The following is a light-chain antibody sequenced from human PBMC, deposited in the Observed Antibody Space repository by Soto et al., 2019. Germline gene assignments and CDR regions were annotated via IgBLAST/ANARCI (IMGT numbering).Light chain of an antibody. V-gene: IGLV2-14*01. CDR3: SSYTSSSTVE. Sequence: QSALTQPASVSGSPGQSITISCTGTSSDVGYYDYVSWYQQHPGKAPKLMIYEVSNRPSGVSNRFSGSKSGNTASLTISGLQAEDESDYYCSSYTSSSTVEFGGGTKLTVL. CDR2: EVS. CDR1: SSDVGYYDY. J-gene: IGLJ2*01.